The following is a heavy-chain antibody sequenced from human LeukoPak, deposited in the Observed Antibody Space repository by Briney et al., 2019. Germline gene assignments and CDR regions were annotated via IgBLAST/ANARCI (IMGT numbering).Heavy chain of an antibody. D-gene: IGHD2-21*02. Sequence: ASVMVSCKASRYTFTGYSIHWVRQAPGQGLEWMGCINPNSGDTNYPQKFQDRVTLSRDTSISTAYMELTDLRSDDTAMYYCARPNGDYYNWFDPWGQGTLVTVSS. J-gene: IGHJ5*02. CDR3: ARPNGDYYNWFDP. CDR2: INPNSGDT. CDR1: RYTFTGYS. V-gene: IGHV1-2*02.